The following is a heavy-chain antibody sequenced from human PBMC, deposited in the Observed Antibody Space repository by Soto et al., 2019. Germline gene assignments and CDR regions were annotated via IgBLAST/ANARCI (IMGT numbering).Heavy chain of an antibody. V-gene: IGHV4-38-2*02. CDR2: IYHSGTT. D-gene: IGHD3-22*01. CDR1: GDSITSIYH. Sequence: SETLSLTCAVSGDSITSIYHWAWIRQPPGRGLEWVGSIYHSGTTYYNPSLKSRVTISVDTSKNQFSLKLSSVTAADTAVYYCARDLRDYDRSLGYWGQGTLVTVSS. CDR3: ARDLRDYDRSLGY. J-gene: IGHJ4*02.